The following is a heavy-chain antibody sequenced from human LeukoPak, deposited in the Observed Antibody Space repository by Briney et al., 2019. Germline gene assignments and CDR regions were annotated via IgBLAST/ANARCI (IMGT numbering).Heavy chain of an antibody. Sequence: PSETLSLTCTVSGGSISSYYWSWIRQPPGKGLEWIGYIYYSGSTNYNPSLKSRVTISVDTSKNQFSLKLSSVTAADTAVYYCARAYSGSYHLYYFDYWGQGTLVTVSS. V-gene: IGHV4-59*01. CDR3: ARAYSGSYHLYYFDY. J-gene: IGHJ4*02. CDR2: IYYSGST. D-gene: IGHD1-26*01. CDR1: GGSISSYY.